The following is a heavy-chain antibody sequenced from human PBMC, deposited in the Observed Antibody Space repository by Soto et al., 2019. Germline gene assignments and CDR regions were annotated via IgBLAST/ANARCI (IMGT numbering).Heavy chain of an antibody. CDR2: IIPIFGTA. J-gene: IGHJ5*02. V-gene: IGHV1-69*12. CDR3: ANVGSSGPEGWFDP. D-gene: IGHD6-19*01. CDR1: GGTFSSYA. Sequence: QVQLVQSGAEVKKPGSSVKVSCKASGGTFSSYAISWVRQAPGQGLEWMGGIIPIFGTANYAQKFQGRVTITADESTSTDYMELSSLRSEDTAVYYCANVGSSGPEGWFDPWGQGTLVTVSS.